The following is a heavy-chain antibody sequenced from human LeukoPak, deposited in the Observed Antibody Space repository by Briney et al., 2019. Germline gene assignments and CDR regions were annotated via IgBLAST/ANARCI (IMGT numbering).Heavy chain of an antibody. CDR1: GYIFSGYY. Sequence: ASVKVSCNASGYIFSGYYMHWVRQATGQGLEWMGWMNPNSGNTGYAQKFQGRVTMTRNTSISTAYMELSSLRSEDTAVYYCARGGYSGYDWGFGYWGQGTLVTVSS. CDR2: MNPNSGNT. CDR3: ARGGYSGYDWGFGY. V-gene: IGHV1-8*02. D-gene: IGHD5-12*01. J-gene: IGHJ4*02.